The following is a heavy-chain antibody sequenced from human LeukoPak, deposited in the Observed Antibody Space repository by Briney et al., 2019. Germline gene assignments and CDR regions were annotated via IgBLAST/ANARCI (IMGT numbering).Heavy chain of an antibody. CDR2: MRPDNGHT. J-gene: IGHJ5*02. D-gene: IGHD2-21*01. V-gene: IGHV1-8*01. Sequence: ASVKVSCKASGCTFTTYDINWVRQATGRGLEWLGRMRPDNGHTGYAQKFQGRVTLTRDTSINTAYMELSSLTSEDTAVYYCARNPYGTGHFDPWGQGSLVTVSS. CDR1: GCTFTTYD. CDR3: ARNPYGTGHFDP.